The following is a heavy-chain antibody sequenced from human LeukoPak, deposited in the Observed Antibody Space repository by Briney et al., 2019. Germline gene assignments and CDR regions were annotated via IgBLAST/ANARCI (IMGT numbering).Heavy chain of an antibody. Sequence: ASVKVSCKASGYTFTSYGISWVRQAPGQGLEWMGWISAYNGNTNYAQKLQGRVTMTTDTSTSTAYMELRSLRSDDTAVYYCARDDCSGGSCSKSAMFDPWGQGTLVTVSS. D-gene: IGHD2-15*01. V-gene: IGHV1-18*01. CDR2: ISAYNGNT. CDR3: ARDDCSGGSCSKSAMFDP. J-gene: IGHJ5*02. CDR1: GYTFTSYG.